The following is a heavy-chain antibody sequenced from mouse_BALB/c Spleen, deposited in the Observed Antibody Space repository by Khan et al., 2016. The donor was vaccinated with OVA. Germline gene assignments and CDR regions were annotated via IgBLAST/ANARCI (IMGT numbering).Heavy chain of an antibody. Sequence: EVELVESGGGLVQPGGSRKLSCAASGFTFSSYGMHWVRQAPEKGLEWVAYISGDSSTFYYADTVKGRFTISRDNPKNTLFLQMTSLMSEDTARYYCATSYFYGYYFDYWGPGTTLTVSS. V-gene: IGHV5-17*02. CDR3: ATSYFYGYYFDY. J-gene: IGHJ2*01. CDR1: GFTFSSYG. D-gene: IGHD1-1*01. CDR2: ISGDSSTF.